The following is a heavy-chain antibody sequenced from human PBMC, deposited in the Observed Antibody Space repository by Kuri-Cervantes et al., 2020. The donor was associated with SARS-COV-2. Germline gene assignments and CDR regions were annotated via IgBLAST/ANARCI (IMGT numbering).Heavy chain of an antibody. CDR2: ISSSGSTI. J-gene: IGHJ3*02. Sequence: GESLKISCAASGFTFSDYYMSWIRQAPGKGLEWVSYISSSGSTIYYADSVKGRFTISRDNAKNTLYLQMNSLRAEDTAVYYCARATTARAPRSAFDIWGQGTMVTVSS. V-gene: IGHV3-11*04. CDR1: GFTFSDYY. D-gene: IGHD4-11*01. CDR3: ARATTARAPRSAFDI.